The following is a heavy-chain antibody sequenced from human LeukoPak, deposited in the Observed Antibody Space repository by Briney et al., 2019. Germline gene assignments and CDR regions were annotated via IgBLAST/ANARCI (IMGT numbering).Heavy chain of an antibody. Sequence: PGRSLRLSCAASGFTFSSYGMQWVRQAPGKGLEWVAVIWYDGSNKYYADSVKGRFTISRDNSKNTLYLQMNCLRAEDTAVYYCAKDLTGYSSSWYGDYWGQGTLVTVSS. J-gene: IGHJ4*02. CDR1: GFTFSSYG. D-gene: IGHD6-13*01. V-gene: IGHV3-33*06. CDR3: AKDLTGYSSSWYGDY. CDR2: IWYDGSNK.